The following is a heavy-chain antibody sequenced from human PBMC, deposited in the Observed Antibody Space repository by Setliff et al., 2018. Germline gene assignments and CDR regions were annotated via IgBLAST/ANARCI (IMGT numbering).Heavy chain of an antibody. V-gene: IGHV4-59*11. D-gene: IGHD3-10*01. CDR1: GGSIGPHY. CDR3: ARDRATVIRGVTSFFYYYMDV. Sequence: LSLTCTVSGGSIGPHYWSWIRQAPGKGLEWIGHIFYSDTAKYNPSLESRAAISVDSSKNQFSLKLRSVAAADTAVYYCARDRATVIRGVTSFFYYYMDVWGGGTTVTVS. CDR2: IFYSDTA. J-gene: IGHJ6*03.